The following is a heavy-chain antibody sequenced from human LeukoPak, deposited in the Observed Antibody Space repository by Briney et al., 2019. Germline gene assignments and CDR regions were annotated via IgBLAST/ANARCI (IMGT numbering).Heavy chain of an antibody. D-gene: IGHD3-22*01. J-gene: IGHJ4*02. V-gene: IGHV4-39*07. CDR2: INHSGST. CDR1: GGFTSSSNYY. CDR3: ARGAPRDSSGYYLDY. Sequence: PSETLSLTCTVSGGFTSSSNYYWGWIRQPPGKGLEWIGEINHSGSTNYNPSLKSRVTISVDTSKSQFSLKLSSVIAADTAVYYCARGAPRDSSGYYLDYWGQGNLVTVSS.